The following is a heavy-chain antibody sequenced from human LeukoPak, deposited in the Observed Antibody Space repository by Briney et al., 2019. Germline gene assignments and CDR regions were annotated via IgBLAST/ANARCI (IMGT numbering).Heavy chain of an antibody. J-gene: IGHJ3*02. Sequence: PGGSLRLSCAASGFTFDDYAMHWVRQAPGKGLEWVSLISGDGGSTYYADSVKGRFTISRDNSKNSLYLQMNSLRTEDTALYYCAIGYDVCDAFDIWGQGTMVTVSS. CDR1: GFTFDDYA. CDR3: AIGYDVCDAFDI. CDR2: ISGDGGST. D-gene: IGHD3-3*01. V-gene: IGHV3-43*02.